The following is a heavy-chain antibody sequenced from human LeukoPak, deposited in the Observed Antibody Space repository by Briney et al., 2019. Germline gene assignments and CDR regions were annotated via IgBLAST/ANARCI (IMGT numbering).Heavy chain of an antibody. Sequence: LPGGSLRLSCAASGFTFSSYWMSWVRQAPGKGLEWVANIKQDGSEKYYADSVKGRFTISRDNSKNTLYLQMNSLRAEDTAVYYCAKDLELDYDSSGSYWGQGTLVTVSS. V-gene: IGHV3-7*01. CDR1: GFTFSSYW. CDR2: IKQDGSEK. D-gene: IGHD3-22*01. J-gene: IGHJ4*02. CDR3: AKDLELDYDSSGSY.